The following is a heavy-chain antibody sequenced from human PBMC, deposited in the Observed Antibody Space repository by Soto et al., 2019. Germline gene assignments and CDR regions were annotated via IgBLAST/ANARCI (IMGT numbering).Heavy chain of an antibody. V-gene: IGHV3-23*01. CDR3: VRERSGYSYADS. Sequence: EVQLLDSGGGLVQPGGSLRLSCAASGFTFSDYAMRWLRQPPGKGLEWVSAISGSGDRTYYADSVKGRFTISRDNSKNTLYLQMNSLRAEDSAVYYCVRERSGYSYADSWGQGTLVTVSS. J-gene: IGHJ4*02. CDR2: ISGSGDRT. D-gene: IGHD5-18*01. CDR1: GFTFSDYA.